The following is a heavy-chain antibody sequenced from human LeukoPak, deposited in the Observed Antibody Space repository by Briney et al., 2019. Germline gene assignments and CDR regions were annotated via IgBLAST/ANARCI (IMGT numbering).Heavy chain of an antibody. V-gene: IGHV3-30*04. CDR3: AKDQVGAILWFDN. CDR2: ISYDGSNE. J-gene: IGHJ4*02. Sequence: GGSLRLSCAASGFTFSSYVMHWVRQAPGKGLEWVAIISYDGSNEYYADSVKGRFTISRDNSKNTLYLQMNSLRAEDTAVYYCAKDQVGAILWFDNWGQGTLVTVSS. CDR1: GFTFSSYV. D-gene: IGHD1-26*01.